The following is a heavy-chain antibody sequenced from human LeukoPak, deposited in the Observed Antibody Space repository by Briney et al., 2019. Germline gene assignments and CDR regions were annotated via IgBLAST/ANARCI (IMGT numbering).Heavy chain of an antibody. J-gene: IGHJ4*02. Sequence: SETLSLTCTVSGGSISSSDYYWSWIRQHPGKGPEWIGYTYYSGNTYYNPSLKSRVSISVDTSKNQFSLNLSSVTDADTAVYYCAARGYGSTWHSQNWGQGTLVTVSS. CDR1: GGSISSSDYY. V-gene: IGHV4-31*03. D-gene: IGHD6-13*01. CDR3: AARGYGSTWHSQN. CDR2: TYYSGNT.